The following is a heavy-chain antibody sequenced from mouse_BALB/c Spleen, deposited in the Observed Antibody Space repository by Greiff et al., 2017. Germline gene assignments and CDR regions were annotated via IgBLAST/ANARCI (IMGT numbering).Heavy chain of an antibody. J-gene: IGHJ4*01. CDR3: APRQLGLPPYAMDY. CDR2: INPSNGRT. Sequence: QVQLQQPGAELVKPGASVKLSCKASGYTFTSYWMHWVKQRPGQGLEWIGEINPSNGRTNYNEKFKSKATLTVDKSSSTAYMQLSSLTSEDSAVYYCAPRQLGLPPYAMDYWGQGTSVTVSS. CDR1: GYTFTSYW. V-gene: IGHV1S81*02. D-gene: IGHD3-2*01.